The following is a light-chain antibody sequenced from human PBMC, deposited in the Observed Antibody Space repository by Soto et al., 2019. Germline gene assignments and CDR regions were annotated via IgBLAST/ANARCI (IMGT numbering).Light chain of an antibody. J-gene: IGLJ2*01. CDR3: SSFTTSGSVI. V-gene: IGLV2-14*03. CDR1: SSDVGSYNY. CDR2: DVN. Sequence: QSALTQPASVSGSPGQSIAIPCTGTSSDVGSYNYVSWYQQHPGKVPKHMIFDVNFRPSGVSDRFSGSESGNTASLTISGLQAEDEADYYCSSFTTSGSVIFGGGTKLTVL.